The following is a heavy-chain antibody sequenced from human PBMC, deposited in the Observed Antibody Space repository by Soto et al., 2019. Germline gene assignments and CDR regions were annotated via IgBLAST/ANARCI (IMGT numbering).Heavy chain of an antibody. D-gene: IGHD2-2*01. CDR2: ISGSGGST. CDR1: GFTFSSYA. V-gene: IGHV3-23*01. CDR3: AKSIRRPAAKAYGMDV. J-gene: IGHJ6*02. Sequence: GGSLRLSCAASGFTFSSYAMSWVRQAPGKGLEWVSAISGSGGSTYYADSVKGRFTISRDNSKNTLYLQMNSLRAEDTAVYYCAKSIRRPAAKAYGMDVWGQGTTVTVSS.